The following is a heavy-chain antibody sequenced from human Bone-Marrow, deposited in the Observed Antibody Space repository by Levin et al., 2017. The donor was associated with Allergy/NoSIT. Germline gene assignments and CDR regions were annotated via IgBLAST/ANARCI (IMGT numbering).Heavy chain of an antibody. J-gene: IGHJ4*02. CDR3: ARETWIQLWSIFDY. V-gene: IGHV3-72*01. CDR1: GFTFSDHY. CDR2: TRNKANSYTT. Sequence: GESLKISCAASGFTFSDHYMDWVRQAPGKGLEWVGRTRNKANSYTTEYAASVKCRFTISRDDSKNSLYLQMNSLKTEDTAVYYCARETWIQLWSIFDYWGQGTLVTVSS. D-gene: IGHD5-18*01.